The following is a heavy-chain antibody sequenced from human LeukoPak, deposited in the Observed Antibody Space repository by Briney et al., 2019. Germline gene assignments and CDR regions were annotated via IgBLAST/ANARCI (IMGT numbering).Heavy chain of an antibody. CDR2: INHGGRT. D-gene: IGHD6-13*01. V-gene: IGHV4-34*01. CDR1: GASFNGHY. J-gene: IGHJ4*02. Sequence: SETLSLTCAVSGASFNGHYWIWIRQPPGKGLEWIGEINHGGRTTYYPSLKSRVTISIDTSKNQFSLKLTSVTTADTAIYYCASSRRGYTSGWFFDYWGQGALVTVSS. CDR3: ASSRRGYTSGWFFDY.